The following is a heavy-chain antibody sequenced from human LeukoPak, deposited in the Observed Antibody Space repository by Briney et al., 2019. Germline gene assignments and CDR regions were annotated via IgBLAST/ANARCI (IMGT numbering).Heavy chain of an antibody. CDR3: ARSGGGDYGDYNY. CDR2: ISSSGSTI. Sequence: GGSLRLSCAASGFTFSSYGMHWVRQAPGKGLEWVSYISSSGSTIYYADSVKGRFTISRDNAKNSLYLQMNSLRAEDTALYYCARSGGGDYGDYNYWGQGTLVTVSS. D-gene: IGHD4-17*01. V-gene: IGHV3-48*04. CDR1: GFTFSSYG. J-gene: IGHJ4*02.